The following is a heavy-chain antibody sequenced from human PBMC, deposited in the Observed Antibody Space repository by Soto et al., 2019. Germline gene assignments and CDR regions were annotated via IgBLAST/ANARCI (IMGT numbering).Heavy chain of an antibody. V-gene: IGHV4-34*01. CDR2: INHSGST. CDR1: GGSFSGYY. Sequence: KASETLSLTCAVYGGSFSGYYWSWIRQPPGKGLERIGEINHSGSTNYNPSLKSRVTISVDTSKNQFSLKLSSVTAADTAVYYCARGSGSYYGNWFDPWGQGTLVTVSS. CDR3: ARGSGSYYGNWFDP. J-gene: IGHJ5*02. D-gene: IGHD1-26*01.